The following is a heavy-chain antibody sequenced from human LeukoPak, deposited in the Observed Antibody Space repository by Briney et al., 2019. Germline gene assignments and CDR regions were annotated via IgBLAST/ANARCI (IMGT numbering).Heavy chain of an antibody. J-gene: IGHJ4*02. Sequence: ASVKVSCKASGYTFTGYYMHWVRQAPGQGLEWMGWINPNSGGTNYAQKFQGRVTMTRDTSISTAYMELSRPRSDDTAVYYCARDQEVLWFGEFRKIDYWGQGTLVTVSS. V-gene: IGHV1-2*02. CDR3: ARDQEVLWFGEFRKIDY. CDR2: INPNSGGT. D-gene: IGHD3-10*01. CDR1: GYTFTGYY.